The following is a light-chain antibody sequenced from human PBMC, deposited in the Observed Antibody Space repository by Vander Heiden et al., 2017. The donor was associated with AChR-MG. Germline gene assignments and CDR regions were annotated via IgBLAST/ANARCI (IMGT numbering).Light chain of an antibody. V-gene: IGKV3-20*01. J-gene: IGKJ5*01. Sequence: EIVFTQSPGTLSLSPGERATHSCRASQRVSSIYLAWYKQKPGQAPRLLIYGASSRATGIPDRFSGSGSGTDFTLTISRLEPEDFAVYYCQQDGSSPPITFGQGTRLEIK. CDR3: QQDGSSPPIT. CDR1: QRVSSIY. CDR2: GAS.